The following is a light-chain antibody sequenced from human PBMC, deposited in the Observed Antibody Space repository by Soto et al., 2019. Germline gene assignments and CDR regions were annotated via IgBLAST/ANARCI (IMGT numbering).Light chain of an antibody. J-gene: IGKJ4*01. CDR2: DAT. V-gene: IGKV3-20*01. CDR3: HQYAFSPIP. CDR1: QTFGRDY. Sequence: EIVLPQSPGTLSLSPGERATLSCSAQQTFGRDYLGWYQQKPGQAPRLLIYDATNRATDIPDMFSGSGSGTDVTLTISRLEPDDFALYFCHQYAFSPIPFDGATNVVIK.